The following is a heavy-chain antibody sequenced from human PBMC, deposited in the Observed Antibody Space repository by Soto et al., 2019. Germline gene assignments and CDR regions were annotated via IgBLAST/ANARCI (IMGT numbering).Heavy chain of an antibody. CDR1: GGTFSSYT. CDR3: ARLRDSDGMDV. J-gene: IGHJ6*02. V-gene: IGHV1-69*02. Sequence: QVQLVQSGAEVKKPGSSVKVSYKASGGTFSSYTISWVRQAPGQGLEWMGRIIPILGIANNAQKFQGRVTITADNSTSTAYMELSSLRSEDTAVYYCARLRDSDGMDVWGQGTTVTVSS. CDR2: IIPILGIA. D-gene: IGHD1-26*01.